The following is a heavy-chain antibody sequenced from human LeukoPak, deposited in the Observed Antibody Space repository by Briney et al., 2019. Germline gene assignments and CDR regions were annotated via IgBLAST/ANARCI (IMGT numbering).Heavy chain of an antibody. J-gene: IGHJ4*02. Sequence: GESLKISCKSSGYSFARYWIDWARQVPGKGLEWMGTIYAADSDTRYSPSFQGQVTISADKSISTAYLQWSSLKASDTAIYYCARRSGSAQYGYYFDYWGQGTLVTVSS. D-gene: IGHD6-19*01. CDR1: GYSFARYW. CDR3: ARRSGSAQYGYYFDY. CDR2: IYAADSDT. V-gene: IGHV5-51*01.